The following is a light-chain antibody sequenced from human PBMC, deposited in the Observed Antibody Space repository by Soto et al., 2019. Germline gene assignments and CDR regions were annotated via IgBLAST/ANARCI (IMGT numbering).Light chain of an antibody. Sequence: EIVLTQSPGTLSLSPGETATLSCRASESVASNYLAWYQQKPGQAPRLLVHGASTRATGIPDRFSGSGSGPDFTLSITRLQPEDCAVYFCQQYGSSPWTSGQGTKVEIK. CDR2: GAS. V-gene: IGKV3-20*01. CDR3: QQYGSSPWT. CDR1: ESVASNY. J-gene: IGKJ1*01.